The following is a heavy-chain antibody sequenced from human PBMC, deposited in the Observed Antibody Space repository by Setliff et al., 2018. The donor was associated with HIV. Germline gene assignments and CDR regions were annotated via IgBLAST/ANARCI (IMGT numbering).Heavy chain of an antibody. CDR2: IHTSGST. J-gene: IGHJ5*02. CDR1: GASTISGSYY. Sequence: SETLSLTCTVSGASTISGSYYWSWIRQPAGKGLEWIGQIHTSGSTKYNPSLKSRVTILVDSSRNQFSLRLSSVTAADTAVYYCARHRYYDILFDPWGQGTLVTVSS. D-gene: IGHD3-9*01. CDR3: ARHRYYDILFDP. V-gene: IGHV4-61*09.